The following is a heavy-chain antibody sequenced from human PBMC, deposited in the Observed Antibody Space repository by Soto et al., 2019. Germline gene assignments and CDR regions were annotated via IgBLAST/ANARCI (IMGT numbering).Heavy chain of an antibody. CDR2: IYYSGST. Sequence: SETLSLTCTVSGGSISSYYWSWIRQPPGKGLEWIGYIYYSGSTNYNPSLKSRVTISVDTSKNQFSLKLSSVTAADTAVYYCARGLYYDFWSGYYTANWFDPRGQGTLVTVSS. D-gene: IGHD3-3*01. CDR1: GGSISSYY. V-gene: IGHV4-59*01. J-gene: IGHJ5*02. CDR3: ARGLYYDFWSGYYTANWFDP.